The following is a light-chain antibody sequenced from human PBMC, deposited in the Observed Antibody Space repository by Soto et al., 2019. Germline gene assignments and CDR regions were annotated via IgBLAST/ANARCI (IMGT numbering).Light chain of an antibody. V-gene: IGLV2-14*01. J-gene: IGLJ2*01. CDR1: SSDVGGYNY. CDR3: SSYTSSSKV. Sequence: QSVLTQPASVSGSPGQSITISCTGTSSDVGGYNYVSWYQQHPGEAPKLMIYDVSNRPSGVSNRFSGSKSGNTASLTISGLQAEDEADYYCSSYTSSSKVFGGGTKLTVL. CDR2: DVS.